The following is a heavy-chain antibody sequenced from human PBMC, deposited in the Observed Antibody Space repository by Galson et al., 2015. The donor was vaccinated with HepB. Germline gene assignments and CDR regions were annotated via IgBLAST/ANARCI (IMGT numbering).Heavy chain of an antibody. Sequence: SLRLSCAASGFTFSSYSMNWVRQAPGKGLEWVSYISSSSSTIYYADSVKGRFTISRDNAKNSLYLQMNSLRDEDTAVYYCARNDYSITGYYYYYMDVWGKGTTVTVSS. CDR2: ISSSSSTI. J-gene: IGHJ6*03. D-gene: IGHD4-11*01. CDR3: ARNDYSITGYYYYYMDV. V-gene: IGHV3-48*02. CDR1: GFTFSSYS.